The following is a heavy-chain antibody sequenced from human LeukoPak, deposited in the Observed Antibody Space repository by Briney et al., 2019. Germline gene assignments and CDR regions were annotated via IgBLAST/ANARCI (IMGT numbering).Heavy chain of an antibody. CDR3: ARDRGSSGWCYYGMDV. CDR1: GSTFSDYY. V-gene: IGHV3-11*01. D-gene: IGHD6-19*01. J-gene: IGHJ6*02. CDR2: ISSSGSTI. Sequence: PGGSLRLSCAASGSTFSDYYMSWIRQAPGKGLEWVSYISSSGSTIYYADSVKGRFTISRDNAKNSLYLQMNSLRAEDTAVYYCARDRGSSGWCYYGMDVWGQGTTVTVSS.